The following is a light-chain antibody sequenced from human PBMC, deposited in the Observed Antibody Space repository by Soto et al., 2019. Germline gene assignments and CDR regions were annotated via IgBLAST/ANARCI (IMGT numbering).Light chain of an antibody. CDR1: QSVRSH. Sequence: MSQSAATLSVSTGEGVTLSFRASQSVRSHLAWYQQKPGQPPRLLIYGASTRATGIPARFSGSGFGTEFTLTISSLQSEDFAVYYCQQYKNWPLFGQGTRLEIK. V-gene: IGKV3-15*01. J-gene: IGKJ5*01. CDR2: GAS. CDR3: QQYKNWPL.